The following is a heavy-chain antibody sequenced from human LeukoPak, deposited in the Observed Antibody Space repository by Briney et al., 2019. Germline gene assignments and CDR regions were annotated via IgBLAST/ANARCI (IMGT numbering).Heavy chain of an antibody. CDR3: ARRDYGSGSYGY. J-gene: IGHJ4*02. D-gene: IGHD3-10*01. CDR2: IYYSGST. Sequence: SETLSLTCTVSGGSLSSYYWSWIRQPPGKGLEWIGYIYYSGSTTYNPSLKSRVTISLDTSKNQFSLRLSSVTAADTAVYFCARRDYGSGSYGYWGQGTLVTVSS. V-gene: IGHV4-59*08. CDR1: GGSLSSYY.